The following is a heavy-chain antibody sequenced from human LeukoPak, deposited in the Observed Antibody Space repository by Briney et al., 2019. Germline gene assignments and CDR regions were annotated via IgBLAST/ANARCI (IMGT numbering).Heavy chain of an antibody. Sequence: GASVKVSCKASGYTFTNYTMNWVRQAPGQGLEWMGWINTNTGNPTYAQGFTGRFVFSLDTSVSTAYLQISSLKAEDTAVYYCARPKLRWSAYWCMGVWGKGTTVTVSS. CDR2: INTNTGNP. CDR1: GYTFTNYT. J-gene: IGHJ6*03. D-gene: IGHD4-23*01. CDR3: ARPKLRWSAYWCMGV. V-gene: IGHV7-4-1*02.